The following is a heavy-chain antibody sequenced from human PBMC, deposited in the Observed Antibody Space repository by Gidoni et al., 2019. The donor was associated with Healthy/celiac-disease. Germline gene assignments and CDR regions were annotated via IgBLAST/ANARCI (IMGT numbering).Heavy chain of an antibody. D-gene: IGHD5-12*01. CDR3: ARGWRRWLQY. J-gene: IGHJ4*02. V-gene: IGHV4-34*01. Sequence: QVQLQQWGAGLLKPSETLSLTCAVYGGSFSGYYWSWIRQPPGKGLAWIGEINHSGSTNYNPSLKSRVTISVDTSKSQFSLKLSSVTAADTAVYYCARGWRRWLQYWGQGTLVTVSS. CDR2: INHSGST. CDR1: GGSFSGYY.